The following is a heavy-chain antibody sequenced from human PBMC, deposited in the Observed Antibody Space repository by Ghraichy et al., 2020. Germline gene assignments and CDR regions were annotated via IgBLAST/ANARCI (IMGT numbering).Heavy chain of an antibody. J-gene: IGHJ4*02. CDR2: IKSKTDGGTT. V-gene: IGHV3-15*01. Sequence: GGSLRLSCAVSGFTFSNVWMTWVRQAPGKGLEWVGRIKSKTDGGTTDYAAPVRGRFTISRDDSKSTLYLQMNSLETGDTAVYYCTTGVPRGWWGAYDYWGQGTLVTVSS. CDR3: TTGVPRGWWGAYDY. D-gene: IGHD6-19*01. CDR1: GFTFSNVW.